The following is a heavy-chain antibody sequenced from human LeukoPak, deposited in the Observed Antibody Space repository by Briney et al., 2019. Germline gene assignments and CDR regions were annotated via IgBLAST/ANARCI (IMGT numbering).Heavy chain of an antibody. J-gene: IGHJ4*02. CDR3: TRVSGAYDVSDY. Sequence: GGSLRLSCAASGFTFSSHWMSWVRQAPGKGLEWVANIREDGSLRYYVDSVEGRFTISRDNARKSVFLQMNTLGVDDTAVYYCTRVSGAYDVSDYWGQGALVTVSS. CDR2: IREDGSLR. V-gene: IGHV3-7*03. D-gene: IGHD3-3*01. CDR1: GFTFSSHW.